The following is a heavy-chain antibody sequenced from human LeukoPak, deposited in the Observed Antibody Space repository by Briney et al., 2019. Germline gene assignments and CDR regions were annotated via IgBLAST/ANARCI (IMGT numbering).Heavy chain of an antibody. J-gene: IGHJ6*02. CDR1: GFTFSSHS. Sequence: GGSLRLSCAASGFTFSSHSVNWVRQAPGKGLEWVSSISSSSSYIYYADSVKGRFTISRDNAKNSLYLQMNSLRAEDTAVYYCARGIQLWTTYYYYGMDVWGQGTTVTVSS. CDR3: ARGIQLWTTYYYYGMDV. D-gene: IGHD5-18*01. CDR2: ISSSSSYI. V-gene: IGHV3-21*01.